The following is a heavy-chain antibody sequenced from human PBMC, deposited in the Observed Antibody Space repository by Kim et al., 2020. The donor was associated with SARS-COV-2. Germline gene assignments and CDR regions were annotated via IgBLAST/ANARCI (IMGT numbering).Heavy chain of an antibody. CDR2: DQ. J-gene: IGHJ2*01. CDR3: VRGSHQGYFDL. V-gene: IGHV3-13*05. Sequence: DQYYPDSVRGRFTISRENVKQSLYLQMNSLRAGDTAVYFCVRGSHQGYFDLWGRGTLVTVSS.